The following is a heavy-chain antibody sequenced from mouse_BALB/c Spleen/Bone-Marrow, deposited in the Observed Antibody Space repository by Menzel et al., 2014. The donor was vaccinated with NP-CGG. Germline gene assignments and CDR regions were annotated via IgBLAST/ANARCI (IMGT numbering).Heavy chain of an antibody. CDR2: IDPYDSET. J-gene: IGHJ1*02. CDR1: GYTFTNYW. CDR3: ARWGTTVADYFDV. D-gene: IGHD1-1*01. V-gene: IGHV1-74*01. Sequence: QVQLQQSGAELVKPGASVKLSCKASGYTFTNYWMNWVKQRPEQGLEWIGRIDPYDSETHSNQKFKDKAILTVDKSSSTAYMQLSSLTSEDSAVYYCARWGTTVADYFDVWGAETTVTVSS.